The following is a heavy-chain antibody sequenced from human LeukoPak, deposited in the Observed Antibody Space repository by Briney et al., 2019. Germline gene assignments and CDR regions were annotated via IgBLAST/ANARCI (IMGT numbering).Heavy chain of an antibody. J-gene: IGHJ4*02. CDR2: TSGDGTRT. CDR1: GFSFSSYA. D-gene: IGHD3-16*01. V-gene: IGHV3-23*01. Sequence: GGSLRLSCAASGFSFSSYAMTWARQAPVKGLEWVSATSGDGTRTYYADSVKGRFTISRDNSKNTLYLEMSSLRVEDTAIYYCAKWPEGAMDYFDYWAREPWSPSPQ. CDR3: AKWPEGAMDYFDY.